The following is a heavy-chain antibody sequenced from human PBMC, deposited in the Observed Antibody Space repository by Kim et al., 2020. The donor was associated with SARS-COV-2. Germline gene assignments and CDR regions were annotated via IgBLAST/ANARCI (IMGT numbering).Heavy chain of an antibody. Sequence: ASVKVSCKASGYTFTSYGISWVRQAPGQGLELMGWISAYNGNTNYAQKLQGRVTMTTDTSTSTAYMELRSLRSDDTAVYYCARDPRQYSSSVEAFDIWGQGTMVTVSS. CDR2: ISAYNGNT. CDR3: ARDPRQYSSSVEAFDI. V-gene: IGHV1-18*01. D-gene: IGHD6-13*01. J-gene: IGHJ3*02. CDR1: GYTFTSYG.